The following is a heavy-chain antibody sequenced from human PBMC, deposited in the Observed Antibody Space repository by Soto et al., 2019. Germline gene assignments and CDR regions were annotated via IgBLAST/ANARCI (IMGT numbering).Heavy chain of an antibody. CDR1: GFTFSSYA. CDR2: ILGGSGKT. Sequence: EVQLLESGGGLVQPGGSLRLSCAASGFTFSSYAMTWVRQAPGKGLEWVALILGGSGKTYYADSVKGRFTISRDNSKNKMYLQMNSPRAEDSALYYCVKGGPIGVSGDDYWGQGTLVTVSS. D-gene: IGHD6-19*01. J-gene: IGHJ4*02. CDR3: VKGGPIGVSGDDY. V-gene: IGHV3-23*01.